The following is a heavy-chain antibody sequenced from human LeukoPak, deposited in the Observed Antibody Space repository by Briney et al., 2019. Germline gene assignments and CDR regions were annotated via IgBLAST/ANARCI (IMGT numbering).Heavy chain of an antibody. CDR3: ARSRYCSSTRCDPDHYYMDV. Sequence: SETLSLTCTVSGGSINTYYWSWIRQPAGKGLEWIGRIYSSGRTNYNPSLKSRVTMSVDTSKNQFSLKLSSVTAADTAVYYCARSRYCSSTRCDPDHYYMDVWGKGTTVTVSS. V-gene: IGHV4-4*07. D-gene: IGHD2-2*01. J-gene: IGHJ6*03. CDR1: GGSINTYY. CDR2: IYSSGRT.